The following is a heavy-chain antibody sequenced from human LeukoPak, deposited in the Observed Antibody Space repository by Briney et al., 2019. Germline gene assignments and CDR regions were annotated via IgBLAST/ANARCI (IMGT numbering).Heavy chain of an antibody. CDR1: GFTFSKYA. V-gene: IGHV4-34*01. CDR2: INHSGST. D-gene: IGHD3-10*01. CDR3: ARVGRGGSGNRRSYFDY. J-gene: IGHJ4*02. Sequence: GSLRLSCAASGFTFSKYAMTWVRQPPGKGLEWIGEINHSGSTNYNPSLKSRVTISVDTSKNQFSLKLSSVTAADTAVYYCARVGRGGSGNRRSYFDYWGQGTLVTVSS.